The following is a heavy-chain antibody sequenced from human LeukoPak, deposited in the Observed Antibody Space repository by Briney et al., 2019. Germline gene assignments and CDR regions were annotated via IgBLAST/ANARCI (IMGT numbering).Heavy chain of an antibody. Sequence: TGGSLRLSCAASGFTFSSYGMTWVRQVPGKGLEWVPSVTGSGGSTKYADSVNGRFTISRDNSKNTLSLHMTGLRAEDTAVYYCARKVAVAMDLDYWGQGTLVTVSS. CDR3: ARKVAVAMDLDY. J-gene: IGHJ4*02. D-gene: IGHD6-13*01. V-gene: IGHV3-23*01. CDR2: VTGSGGST. CDR1: GFTFSSYG.